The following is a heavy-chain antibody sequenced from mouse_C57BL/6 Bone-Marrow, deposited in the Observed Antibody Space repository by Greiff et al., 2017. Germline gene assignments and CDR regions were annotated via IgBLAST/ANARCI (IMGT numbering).Heavy chain of an antibody. CDR1: GYTFTDYY. D-gene: IGHD1-1*01. Sequence: EVQVVESGPVLVKPGASVKMSCKASGYTFTDYYMNWVKQSHGQSLEWIGVINPYNGGTSYNQKFKGKATLTVDKSSSTAYMELNSLTSEDSAVDYGARVHYDGSSAPFAYWGQGTLVTVSA. CDR3: ARVHYDGSSAPFAY. V-gene: IGHV1-19*01. J-gene: IGHJ3*01. CDR2: INPYNGGT.